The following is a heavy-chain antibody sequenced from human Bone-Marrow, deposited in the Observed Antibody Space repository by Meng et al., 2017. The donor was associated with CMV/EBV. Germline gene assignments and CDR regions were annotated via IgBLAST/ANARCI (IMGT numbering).Heavy chain of an antibody. D-gene: IGHD6-6*01. CDR2: NIPIFGTA. CDR3: ARDPGSRYSSSHLFDY. Sequence: HVQLVQSGAEVKKPGSSVKVSCKASGGTFSSYAISWVRQAPGQGLEWMGGNIPIFGTANYEQKFQGRVTITADESTSTAYMELSSLRSEDTAVYYCARDPGSRYSSSHLFDYWGQGTLVTVSS. CDR1: GGTFSSYA. V-gene: IGHV1-69*01. J-gene: IGHJ4*02.